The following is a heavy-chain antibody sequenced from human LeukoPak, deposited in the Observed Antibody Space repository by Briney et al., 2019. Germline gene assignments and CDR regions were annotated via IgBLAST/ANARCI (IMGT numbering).Heavy chain of an antibody. V-gene: IGHV4-61*01. Sequence: PSETLSLTCTVSGGSISSGSYYWSWIRQPPGKGLEWIGYIYYSGSTNYNPSLKSRVTISVDTSKNQFSLKLCSVTAADAAVYYCARSRDWYYGSGSSTFDYWGQGTLVTVSS. CDR1: GGSISSGSYY. D-gene: IGHD3-10*01. CDR3: ARSRDWYYGSGSSTFDY. J-gene: IGHJ4*02. CDR2: IYYSGST.